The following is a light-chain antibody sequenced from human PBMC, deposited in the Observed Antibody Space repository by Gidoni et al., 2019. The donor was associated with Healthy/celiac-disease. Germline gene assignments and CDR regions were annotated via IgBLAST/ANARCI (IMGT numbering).Light chain of an antibody. J-gene: IGLJ1*01. CDR3: QSYDSSLSGYV. CDR2: GNS. CDR1: SSNIGAGYD. Sequence: QSVLTQPPSVSGAPGQRVTISCTGSSSNIGAGYDVHWYQQLPGFTPKPLIYGNSNRPSGVPDRFSGSKSGTSASLAITGLQAEDEADYYCQSYDSSLSGYVFGTGTKVTVL. V-gene: IGLV1-40*01.